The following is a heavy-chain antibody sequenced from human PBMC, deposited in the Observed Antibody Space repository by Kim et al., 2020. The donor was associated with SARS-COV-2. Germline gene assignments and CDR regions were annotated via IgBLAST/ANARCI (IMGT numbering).Heavy chain of an antibody. D-gene: IGHD6-13*01. CDR2: IYYSGST. J-gene: IGHJ4*02. V-gene: IGHV4-39*01. Sequence: ETLSLTCTVSGGSISSSSYYWGWIRQPPGKGLEWLGSIYYSGSTYYNPSLKSRVTISVDTSKNQFSLKLSSVTAADTAVYYCARGRGYSSLPVDYWGQGTLVTVSS. CDR1: GGSISSSSYY. CDR3: ARGRGYSSLPVDY.